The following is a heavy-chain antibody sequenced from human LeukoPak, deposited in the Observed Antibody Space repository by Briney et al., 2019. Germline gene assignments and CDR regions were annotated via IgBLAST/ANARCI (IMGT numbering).Heavy chain of an antibody. Sequence: KSSETLSLTCTVSGGAISSYYWSWIRQPAGKGLEWIGRIHTSGNTNYNPSLKSRVTISEDTSKNQFSLKLSSVTVADTAVYYCARGLYYGSGSYSYNWFDPWGQGTLVTVSS. D-gene: IGHD3-10*01. CDR1: GGAISSYY. V-gene: IGHV4-4*07. CDR2: IHTSGNT. J-gene: IGHJ5*02. CDR3: ARGLYYGSGSYSYNWFDP.